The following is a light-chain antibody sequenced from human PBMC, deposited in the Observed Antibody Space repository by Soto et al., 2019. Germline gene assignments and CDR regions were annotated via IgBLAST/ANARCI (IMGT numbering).Light chain of an antibody. V-gene: IGKV4-1*01. Sequence: DIVMTQSPDSLAVSLGERATINCKSSQSLYNSNNLNYLAWYQQKPGQPPKLLLYWASTRESGVPDRFSGSGSGTDFPLTISSLQAADVAVYYCQQYHSNLSTFGQGTKLEIK. J-gene: IGKJ2*01. CDR1: QSLYNSNNLNY. CDR2: WAS. CDR3: QQYHSNLST.